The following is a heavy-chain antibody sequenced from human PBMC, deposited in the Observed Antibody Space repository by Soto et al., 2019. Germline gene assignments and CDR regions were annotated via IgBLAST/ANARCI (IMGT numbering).Heavy chain of an antibody. D-gene: IGHD3-3*01. V-gene: IGHV4-31*03. Sequence: QVQLQESGPGLVKSSQTLSLTCTVSGGSISSGDYYWSWIRQHPGKGLEWIGYIYYSGSTCYNPSLKSRVTISVDTSKNQFSLKLSSVTAADTAVYYCARWWSGSRQGFDPWGQGTLVTVSS. CDR1: GGSISSGDYY. CDR2: IYYSGST. J-gene: IGHJ5*02. CDR3: ARWWSGSRQGFDP.